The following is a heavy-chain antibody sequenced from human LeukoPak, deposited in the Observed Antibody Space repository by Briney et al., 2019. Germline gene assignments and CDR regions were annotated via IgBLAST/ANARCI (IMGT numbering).Heavy chain of an antibody. CDR3: ARLEMATITHAFDI. Sequence: PGGSLRLSCAASGFTVSDNYMTWVRQAPGKGLEWVSVIYSGGSTYYADSVKGRFTISRHDPKNTLFLQMNSLRTEDTAVYYCARLEMATITHAFDIWGQGAMVTVSS. CDR1: GFTVSDNY. D-gene: IGHD5-24*01. J-gene: IGHJ3*02. V-gene: IGHV3-53*04. CDR2: IYSGGST.